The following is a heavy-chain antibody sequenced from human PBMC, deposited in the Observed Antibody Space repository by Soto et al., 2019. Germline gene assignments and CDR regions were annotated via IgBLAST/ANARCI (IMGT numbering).Heavy chain of an antibody. CDR1: GDRFKFYS. V-gene: IGHV1-69*02. D-gene: IGHD3-10*01. Sequence: SVKVSCEACGDRFKFYSINWVRQAPGLGLEWMGRVNPILSMSNYAQRFQGRVTMTADKSTSTAYMERSGLRSEDTAIYYCATSYGSGYRAFDFWGQGALVTVSS. CDR2: VNPILSMS. J-gene: IGHJ4*02. CDR3: ATSYGSGYRAFDF.